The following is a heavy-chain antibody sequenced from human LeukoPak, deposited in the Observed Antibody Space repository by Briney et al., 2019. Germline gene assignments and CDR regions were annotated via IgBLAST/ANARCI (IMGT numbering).Heavy chain of an antibody. V-gene: IGHV4-39*07. CDR2: IYHGGNT. J-gene: IGHJ6*02. Sequence: SETLSLTCSVSGGSISSNSDYWGWIRQPPGKGLEWIGSIYHGGNTFYTPSLKSRVTISIDTSKSQFSLRLNSVTAADTAVYYCARDTQIFSPIQNYPYYGIDVWGQGTTVTVSS. CDR1: GGSISSNSDY. CDR3: ARDTQIFSPIQNYPYYGIDV.